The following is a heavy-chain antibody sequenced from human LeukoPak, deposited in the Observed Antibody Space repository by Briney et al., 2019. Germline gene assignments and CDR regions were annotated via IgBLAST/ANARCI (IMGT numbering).Heavy chain of an antibody. V-gene: IGHV3-23*01. CDR1: GFTFSSYA. CDR3: ARDLDGGNSLDY. J-gene: IGHJ4*02. Sequence: GGSLRLSCAASGFTFSSYAMSWVRQAPGKGLEWVSAISGSGGSTYYADSVKGRFTISRDNSKNTLYLQMNSLRAEDTALYYCARDLDGGNSLDYWGQGTLVAVSS. CDR2: ISGSGGST. D-gene: IGHD4-23*01.